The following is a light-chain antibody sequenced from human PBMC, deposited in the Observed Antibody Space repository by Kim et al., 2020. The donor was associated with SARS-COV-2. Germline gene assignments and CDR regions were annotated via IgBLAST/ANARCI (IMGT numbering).Light chain of an antibody. Sequence: SASVGDRVTITCRASQGNSNYLAWYPQKPGKVPQLLISRASTVQSGVPSRFSGSGSGTDFTLTISSLQPEDVATYYCQKCNSAPYTFGQGTKLEI. CDR2: RAS. CDR3: QKCNSAPYT. CDR1: QGNSNY. V-gene: IGKV1-27*01. J-gene: IGKJ2*01.